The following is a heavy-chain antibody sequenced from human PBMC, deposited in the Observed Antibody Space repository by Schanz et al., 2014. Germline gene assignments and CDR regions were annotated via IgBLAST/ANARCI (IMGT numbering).Heavy chain of an antibody. D-gene: IGHD3-16*01. Sequence: QVQLVQSGAEAKKPGASVKVSCKASGYTFTSDSMHWVRQAPGQGLEWMGMINPSGGSTTYAQKFQGRVTMTRSTSASTVYMELSSLRSADTAVYYCARDGVDATAGGNYWGQGTLVTVSS. V-gene: IGHV1-46*03. CDR2: INPSGGST. J-gene: IGHJ4*02. CDR1: GYTFTSDS. CDR3: ARDGVDATAGGNY.